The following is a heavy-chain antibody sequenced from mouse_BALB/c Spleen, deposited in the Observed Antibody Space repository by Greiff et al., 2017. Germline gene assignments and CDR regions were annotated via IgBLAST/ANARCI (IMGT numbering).Heavy chain of an antibody. CDR2: IWSGGST. CDR1: GFSLTSYG. Sequence: QVQLQQSGPGLVQPSQSLSITCTVSGFSLTSYGVHWVRQSPGKGLEWLGVIWSGGSTDYNAAFISRLSISKDNSKSQVFFKMNSLRADDTAIYYCDRISYDYYGGYFDVWGAGTTVTVSS. V-gene: IGHV2-4-1*01. CDR3: DRISYDYYGGYFDV. J-gene: IGHJ1*01. D-gene: IGHD2-4*01.